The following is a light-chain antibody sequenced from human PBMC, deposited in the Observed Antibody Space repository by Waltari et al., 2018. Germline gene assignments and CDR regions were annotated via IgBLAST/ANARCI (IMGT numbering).Light chain of an antibody. CDR1: SSAVGNYNY. CDR2: DVT. CDR3: SSYTNSNTYV. J-gene: IGLJ1*01. Sequence: QSALTQPASVSGSPGQSIAISCTATSSAVGNYNYVSWYQQHPGKAPKLMIYDVTSRPSVVSNRFSGSKSGNTASLTISGLQAEDEADYYCSSYTNSNTYVFGPGTKVTVL. V-gene: IGLV2-14*01.